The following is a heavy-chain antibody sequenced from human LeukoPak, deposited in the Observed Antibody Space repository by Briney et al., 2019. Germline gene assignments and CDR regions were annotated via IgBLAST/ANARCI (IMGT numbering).Heavy chain of an antibody. Sequence: PSETLSLTCTASGVTISSYDWHWIRQPPGKGLEWIGCIYYSGSTNYNPSLKSRITMSVATSKNQISLQLTLDTLAVMALDYCASGHSNTDGQNSDYWGRGILVAVSS. V-gene: IGHV4-59*01. D-gene: IGHD5-24*01. CDR2: IYYSGST. J-gene: IGHJ4*02. CDR1: GVTISSYD. CDR3: ASGHSNTDGQNSDY.